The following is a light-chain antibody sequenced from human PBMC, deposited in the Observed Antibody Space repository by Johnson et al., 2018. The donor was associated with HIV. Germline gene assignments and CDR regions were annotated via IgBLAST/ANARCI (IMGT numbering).Light chain of an antibody. CDR1: SSTIGNNY. CDR2: KNN. CDR3: GTWDASLSGGGA. V-gene: IGLV1-51*02. J-gene: IGLJ1*01. Sequence: QSVLTQPPSVSAAPGQTVTISCSGSSSTIGNNYVSWYQVLPGTAPKLLIYKNNERPSGIPDRFSGSKSDTSATLGITGLQTGDEADYYCGTWDASLSGGGAFGTGTKVTVL.